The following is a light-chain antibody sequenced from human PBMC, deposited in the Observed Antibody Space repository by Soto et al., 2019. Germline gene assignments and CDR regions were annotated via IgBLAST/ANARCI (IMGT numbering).Light chain of an antibody. CDR2: GAS. CDR3: QHYNNWPRT. V-gene: IGKV3-15*01. Sequence: EIVMTQSPATLSVSPGERATLSCRASQSVSSNLAWYQQKPGQAPRLLIYGASTRATGIPVRFSGSGSGTELTLTISSLQSEDFAVYYCQHYNNWPRTFGQGTKVEIK. J-gene: IGKJ1*01. CDR1: QSVSSN.